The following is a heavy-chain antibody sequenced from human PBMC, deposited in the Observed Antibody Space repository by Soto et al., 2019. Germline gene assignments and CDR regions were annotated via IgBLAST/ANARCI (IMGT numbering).Heavy chain of an antibody. CDR2: INAGNGNT. J-gene: IGHJ6*02. CDR3: ARDPVVVAAGYYYGMDV. V-gene: IGHV1-3*05. CDR1: GYTFTSYA. Sequence: QVQLVQSGAEEKKPGASVKVSCKASGYTFTSYAMHWVRQAPGQRLEWMGWINAGNGNTKYSQKFQGRVTITRDTPGRTAYMELSSLRSEDTAVYYGARDPVVVAAGYYYGMDVWGQGSTVTVSS. D-gene: IGHD2-2*01.